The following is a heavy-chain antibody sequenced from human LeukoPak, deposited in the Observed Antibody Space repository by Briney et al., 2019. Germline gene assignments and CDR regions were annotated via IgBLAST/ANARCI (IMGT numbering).Heavy chain of an antibody. V-gene: IGHV4-38-2*02. CDR3: ARDGEYQGDY. D-gene: IGHD2-2*01. J-gene: IGHJ4*02. Sequence: SGGSLRLSCAASGFTFSSYEMNWVRQAPGKGLEWIGSIYHSGSTYYNPSLKSRVTISVDTSKNQFSLKLSSVTAADTAVYYCARDGEYQGDYWGQGTLVTVSS. CDR1: GFTFSSYE. CDR2: IYHSGST.